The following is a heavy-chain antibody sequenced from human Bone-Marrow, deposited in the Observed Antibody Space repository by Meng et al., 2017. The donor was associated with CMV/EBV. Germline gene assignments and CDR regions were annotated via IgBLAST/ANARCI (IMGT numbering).Heavy chain of an antibody. CDR1: GYTFTGYY. V-gene: IGHV1-2*02. CDR2: INPNSGGT. D-gene: IGHD1-26*01. J-gene: IGHJ2*01. Sequence: ASVKVSCKASGYTFTGYYMHWVRQAPGQGLEWMGWINPNSGGTNYAQKFQGRVTMTRDTSISTAYMELSRLRSDDTAVYYCARVRWYSGSYWYFALWGRGPRVTGSS. CDR3: ARVRWYSGSYWYFAL.